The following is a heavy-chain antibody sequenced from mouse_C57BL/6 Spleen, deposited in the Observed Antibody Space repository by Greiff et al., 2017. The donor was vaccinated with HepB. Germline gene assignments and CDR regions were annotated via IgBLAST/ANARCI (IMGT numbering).Heavy chain of an antibody. Sequence: EVQLKESGAELVKPGASVKLSCTASGFNIKDYYMHWVKQRTEQGLEWIGRIDPEDGETKYAPKFQGKATITADTSSNTAYLQLSSLTSEDTAVYYWARSGSGLDYAMDYWGQGTSVTVSS. J-gene: IGHJ4*01. CDR1: GFNIKDYY. CDR2: IDPEDGET. D-gene: IGHD3-2*02. CDR3: ARSGSGLDYAMDY. V-gene: IGHV14-2*01.